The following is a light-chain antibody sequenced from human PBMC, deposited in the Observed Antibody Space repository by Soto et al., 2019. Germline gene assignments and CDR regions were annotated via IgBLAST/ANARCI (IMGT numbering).Light chain of an antibody. Sequence: EIVLTQSPGTLSLSPGERATLSCRASQSLSSDFLAWYQQKPGQAPRLLLYGASSRATGIPDRFSGSGSVTEFTLTISRLEPEDFAVYYCQQYCSSPPFTFGPGTKVDIK. CDR2: GAS. V-gene: IGKV3-20*01. CDR3: QQYCSSPPFT. CDR1: QSLSSDF. J-gene: IGKJ3*01.